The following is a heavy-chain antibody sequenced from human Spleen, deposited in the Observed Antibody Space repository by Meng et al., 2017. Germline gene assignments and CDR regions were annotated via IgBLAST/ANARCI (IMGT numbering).Heavy chain of an antibody. CDR1: GFTFSDYI. J-gene: IGHJ6*02. CDR3: AREGRDV. Sequence: GESLKISCAASGFTFSDYIMNWVRQAPGKGLEWVSSITASGAIYYAASMKGRITISRDNARNSLYLEMNSLRVDDTAVYYCAREGRDVWGQGTTVTVSS. V-gene: IGHV3-69-1*02. CDR2: ITASGAI.